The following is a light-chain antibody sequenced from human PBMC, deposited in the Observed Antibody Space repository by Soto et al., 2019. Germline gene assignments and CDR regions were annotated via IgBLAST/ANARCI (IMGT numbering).Light chain of an antibody. CDR1: SSKIGSNY. J-gene: IGLJ1*01. V-gene: IGLV1-47*01. Sequence: QSVLAQPPSASGTPGQRVSISCSGSSSKIGSNYVYWYQQLPGTAPKLLIYRNNQRPSGVPDRFSGSKSGTSASLAISGLRSEDEADYYCAAWDDSLSVNYVFGTGTKATVL. CDR2: RNN. CDR3: AAWDDSLSVNYV.